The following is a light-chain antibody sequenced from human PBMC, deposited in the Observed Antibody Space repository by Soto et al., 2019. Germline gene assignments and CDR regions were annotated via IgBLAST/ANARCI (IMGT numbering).Light chain of an antibody. V-gene: IGLV1-44*01. CDR2: SGT. Sequence: QAVVTQPPSVSVTPGQRVTISCSGSNSNIGINVVNWYQQLPGTAPKLLIYSGTQRPSGVPDRFSGSKSGTAASLAISGLQSEDEADYYCATWDDSLNGWVFGGGTKLTVL. CDR1: NSNIGINV. CDR3: ATWDDSLNGWV. J-gene: IGLJ3*02.